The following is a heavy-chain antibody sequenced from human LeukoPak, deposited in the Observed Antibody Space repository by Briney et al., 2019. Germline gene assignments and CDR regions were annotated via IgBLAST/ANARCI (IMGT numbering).Heavy chain of an antibody. J-gene: IGHJ6*03. D-gene: IGHD2-2*01. CDR1: GGTFSSYA. V-gene: IGHV1-69*13. CDR2: IIPIFGTA. CDR3: AREGCSSTSCPYYYYYYMDV. Sequence: SVKVSCKASGGTFSSYAISWVRQAPGQGLEWMGGIIPIFGTANYAQKFQGRVTITADESTSTAYMELSSLRSEDTAVYYCAREGCSSTSCPYYYYYYMDVWGKGTTVTVSS.